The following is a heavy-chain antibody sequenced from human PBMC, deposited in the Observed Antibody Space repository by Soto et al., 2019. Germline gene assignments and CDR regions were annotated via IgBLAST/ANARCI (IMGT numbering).Heavy chain of an antibody. CDR1: GFSFRSYG. CDR3: ARDRAYCSSASCYTNVVGHGMDV. D-gene: IGHD2-2*02. Sequence: PGGSLRLSCAASGFSFRSYGIHWVRQAPGKGLEWVAVIWYDGSIQYYVDSVKGRFTISRDNSKNTLYLQMNSLRAEDTAMYYCARDRAYCSSASCYTNVVGHGMDVWGQGTTVTVSS. V-gene: IGHV3-33*01. CDR2: IWYDGSIQ. J-gene: IGHJ6*02.